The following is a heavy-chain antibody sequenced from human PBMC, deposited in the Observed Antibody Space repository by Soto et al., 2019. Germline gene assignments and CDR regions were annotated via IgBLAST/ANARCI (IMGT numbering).Heavy chain of an antibody. CDR2: ISSRSSYI. CDR1: GFPFSSYS. CDR3: AGGGWELPRPGDAFVI. V-gene: IGHV3-21*01. J-gene: IGHJ3*02. D-gene: IGHD1-26*01. Sequence: EVQLVESGGGLVKPGGSLSLSCAASGFPFSSYSMNWVRQAPGKGLEWVSSISSRSSYIYYADSVKGRDTISRDNARNSLYLQSNSQRSADTAVYYCAGGGWELPRPGDAFVIWGQGTKVTFSS.